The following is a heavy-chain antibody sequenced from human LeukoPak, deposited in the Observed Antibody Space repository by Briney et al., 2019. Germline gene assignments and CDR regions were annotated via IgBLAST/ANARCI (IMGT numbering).Heavy chain of an antibody. V-gene: IGHV5-51*01. Sequence: GESLRISCKGSGYDFSTYWIAWVRQMPGKGLEWMGVVYPGDSATRYSPSFQGQVTLSADKSINTAYLQWSSLKASDTAMYYCARRKPSGYSSSWHEGYYFDYWGQGTLVTVSS. CDR1: GYDFSTYW. CDR3: ARRKPSGYSSSWHEGYYFDY. CDR2: VYPGDSAT. J-gene: IGHJ4*02. D-gene: IGHD6-13*01.